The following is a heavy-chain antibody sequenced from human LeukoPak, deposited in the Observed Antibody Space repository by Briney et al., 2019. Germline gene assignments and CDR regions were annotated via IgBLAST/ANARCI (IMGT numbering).Heavy chain of an antibody. Sequence: SQTLSLTCALSGESVSSNSAAWNWIRQSPSRGLEWLGRTYYRSKWYNDYAVSVKSRITINPDTSKNQFSLQLNSVTPEDTAVYYCARETVLLWFGELLYPIDYWGQGTLVTVSS. CDR1: GESVSSNSAA. J-gene: IGHJ4*02. CDR2: TYYRSKWYN. CDR3: ARETVLLWFGELLYPIDY. V-gene: IGHV6-1*01. D-gene: IGHD3-10*01.